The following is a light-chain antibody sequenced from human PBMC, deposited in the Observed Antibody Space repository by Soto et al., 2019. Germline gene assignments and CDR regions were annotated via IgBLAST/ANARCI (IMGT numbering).Light chain of an antibody. J-gene: IGLJ1*01. V-gene: IGLV2-14*01. CDR3: SSYTSSSTPYV. CDR1: SSDVGGYNY. Sequence: QSSLTQPASVSWSPGQSIPISCTGTSSDVGGYNYVSWYQQHPGKAPKLMIYEVSNRPSGVSNRFSGSESGNTASLTISGLQAEDEADYYCSSYTSSSTPYVFGTGTKVTVL. CDR2: EVS.